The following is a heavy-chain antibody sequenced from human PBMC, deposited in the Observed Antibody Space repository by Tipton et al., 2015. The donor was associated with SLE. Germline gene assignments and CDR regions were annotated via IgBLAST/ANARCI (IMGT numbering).Heavy chain of an antibody. CDR1: GGSISSSSYH. J-gene: IGHJ3*02. CDR3: ARDRDIVLEPVPIPPAFDI. Sequence: TLSLTCTVSGGSISSSSYHWGWIRQSPGKGLEWIGSIYYSGSTNYNPSLKSRVTVSADTSENQFSLNLRSVTAADTAVYYCARDRDIVLEPVPIPPAFDIWGQGTMVTVSS. V-gene: IGHV4-39*07. CDR2: IYYSGST. D-gene: IGHD2-2*02.